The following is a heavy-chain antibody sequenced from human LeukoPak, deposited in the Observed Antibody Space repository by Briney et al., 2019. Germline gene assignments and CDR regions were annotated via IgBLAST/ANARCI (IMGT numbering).Heavy chain of an antibody. CDR1: RFTFRTYA. CDR2: INSDGSST. D-gene: IGHD5-18*01. J-gene: IGHJ4*02. V-gene: IGHV3-74*01. Sequence: GGSLRLSCAASRFTFRTYAMTWVRQAPGKGLVWVSRINSDGSSTSYADSVKGRFTISRDNAKNTLYLQMNSLRAEDTAVYYCAREIPRGYSYGSNTFDYWGQGTLVTVSS. CDR3: AREIPRGYSYGSNTFDY.